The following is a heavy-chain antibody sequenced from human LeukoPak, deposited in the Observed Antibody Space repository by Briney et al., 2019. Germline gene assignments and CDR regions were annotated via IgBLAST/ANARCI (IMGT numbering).Heavy chain of an antibody. V-gene: IGHV1-46*01. CDR2: INLSGGST. D-gene: IGHD3-10*01. Sequence: ASVKVSCKASGYTFTKQYMHWVRQAPGQGLEWMGFINLSGGSTNYAQKFQGRVTMTRDTSTSTAYMELSSLRSEDTAVYYCASSGRGVIITDAFDIWGQGTMVTVSS. CDR3: ASSGRGVIITDAFDI. J-gene: IGHJ3*02. CDR1: GYTFTKQY.